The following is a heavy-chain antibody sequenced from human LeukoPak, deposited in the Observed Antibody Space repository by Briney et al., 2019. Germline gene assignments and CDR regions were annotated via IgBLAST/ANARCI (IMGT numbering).Heavy chain of an antibody. V-gene: IGHV4-59*01. D-gene: IGHD3-3*01. Sequence: PSETLSLTCTVSGGSISSNYWSWTRQPPGKGLEWIGHIYYSGSTNYNPSLKSRVTISIDTSKNQFSLKLSSVTAADTAVYYCARTMKGDFWSGYSYYYYYMDVWGKGTTVTVSS. CDR3: ARTMKGDFWSGYSYYYYYMDV. J-gene: IGHJ6*03. CDR2: IYYSGST. CDR1: GGSISSNY.